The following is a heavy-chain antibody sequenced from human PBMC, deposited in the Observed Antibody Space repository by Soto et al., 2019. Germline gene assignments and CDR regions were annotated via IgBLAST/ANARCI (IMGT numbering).Heavy chain of an antibody. J-gene: IGHJ5*02. Sequence: QVQLQESGPGLVKPSETLSLTCTVSGGSVSSGSYYWSWIRQPPGKGLEWIGYIYYSGSTNYNPPLKSRVTISVDTSKNQFSLKLSSVTAADTAVYYCARGSLDYYDSSGYYPWFDPWGQGTLVTVSS. V-gene: IGHV4-61*01. CDR2: IYYSGST. CDR3: ARGSLDYYDSSGYYPWFDP. D-gene: IGHD3-22*01. CDR1: GGSVSSGSYY.